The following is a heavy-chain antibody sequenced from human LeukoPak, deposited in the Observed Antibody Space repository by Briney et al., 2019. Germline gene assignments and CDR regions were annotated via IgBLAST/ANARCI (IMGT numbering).Heavy chain of an antibody. V-gene: IGHV3-53*01. J-gene: IGHJ4*02. D-gene: IGHD6-19*01. CDR3: ARDAYPSSVVRGSPDY. CDR1: GFTVSSNY. Sequence: GGSLRLSCAASGFTVSSNYMNWVRQAPGKGLEWVSVIYSGGSTYYADSVKGRFTISRDNSKNTLYLQMNSLRAEDTAVYYCARDAYPSSVVRGSPDYWGQGTLVTVSS. CDR2: IYSGGST.